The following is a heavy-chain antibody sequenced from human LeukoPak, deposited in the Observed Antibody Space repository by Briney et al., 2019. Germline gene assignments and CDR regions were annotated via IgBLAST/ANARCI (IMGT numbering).Heavy chain of an antibody. Sequence: GGSLRLSCAASGFTFSSYAMHWVRQAPGKGLEWVAVISYDGSNKYYADSVKGRFTISRDNSKNTLYLQMNSLRAEDTAVYYCARSPVMVAATGYYFDYWGKGTLVTVSS. CDR2: ISYDGSNK. D-gene: IGHD2-15*01. J-gene: IGHJ4*02. CDR3: ARSPVMVAATGYYFDY. CDR1: GFTFSSYA. V-gene: IGHV3-30*04.